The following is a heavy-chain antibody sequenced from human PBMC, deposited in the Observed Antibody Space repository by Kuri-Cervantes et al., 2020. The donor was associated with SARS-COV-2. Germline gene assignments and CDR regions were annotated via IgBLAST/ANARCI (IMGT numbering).Heavy chain of an antibody. D-gene: IGHD1-7*01. CDR2: ITPLFGAT. Sequence: SVKVSCKGSGGSFNNYGINFVRQVPGQGLEWVGGITPLFGATDNAQKFKGRVTFTADKTTNTAYIELGSLKSDDTAVYYWARGTGTKPGLGYFDSWGQGTLVTVSS. CDR1: GGSFNNYG. CDR3: ARGTGTKPGLGYFDS. V-gene: IGHV1-69*06. J-gene: IGHJ4*02.